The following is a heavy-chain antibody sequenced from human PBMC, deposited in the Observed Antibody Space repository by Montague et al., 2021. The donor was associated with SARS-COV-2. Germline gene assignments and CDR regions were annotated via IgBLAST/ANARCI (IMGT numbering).Heavy chain of an antibody. D-gene: IGHD5-18*01. V-gene: IGHV4-39*01. J-gene: IGHJ6*02. CDR1: GGSISSSDYY. Sequence: SETLSLTCTVSGGSISSSDYYWGWIRQPPGKGLEWIGTIYYSGSTYYSPSLKSRVTLSVDMSKNQFSLKLTSLTAADTAVYYCAGSSGYNYDISYYGMDVWGQGTTVTVSS. CDR3: AGSSGYNYDISYYGMDV. CDR2: IYYSGST.